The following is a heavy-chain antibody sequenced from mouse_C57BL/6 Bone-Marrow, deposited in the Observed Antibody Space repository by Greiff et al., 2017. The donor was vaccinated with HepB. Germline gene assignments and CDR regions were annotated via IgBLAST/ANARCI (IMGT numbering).Heavy chain of an antibody. Sequence: VQLQQYGAELVRPGTSVKVSCKASGYAFTNYLIEWVKQRPGQGLEWIGVINPGSGGTNYNEKFKGKATLTADKSSSTAYMQLSSLTSEDSAVYFCARPFAYWGQGTLVTVSA. CDR3: ARPFAY. V-gene: IGHV1-54*01. CDR2: INPGSGGT. J-gene: IGHJ3*01. CDR1: GYAFTNYL.